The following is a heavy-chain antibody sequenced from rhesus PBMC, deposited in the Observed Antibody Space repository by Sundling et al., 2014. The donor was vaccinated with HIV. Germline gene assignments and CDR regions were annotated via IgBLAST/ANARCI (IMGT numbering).Heavy chain of an antibody. CDR1: GFTFGDYG. J-gene: IGHJ4*01. V-gene: IGHV3-183*02. CDR3: TRGGLQYLDWLLYDYFDY. D-gene: IGHD3-3*01. CDR2: ISYTGKTV. Sequence: EVQLVESGGGLVQPGGSLRLSCAASGFTFGDYGMDWVRQAPGKGLQWVSSISYTGKTVYYADSVKGRFTVSRDNAKNSLSLQMSSLRAEDTAVYYCTRGGLQYLDWLLYDYFDYWGQGVLVTVSS.